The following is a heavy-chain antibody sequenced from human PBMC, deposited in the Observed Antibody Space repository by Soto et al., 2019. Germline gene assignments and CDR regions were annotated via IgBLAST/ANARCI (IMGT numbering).Heavy chain of an antibody. Sequence: EVQLLESGGGLVEPGGSLRLSCEASGFTFTTSAMNWVRQAPGKGLEWVSGISESGGSTWSADSVKGRFTISRDNSKDTLYLQMNSLRAEDTAVYYCARDVAPFMISFGDADYWGQGILVTVSS. CDR2: ISESGGST. D-gene: IGHD3-16*01. V-gene: IGHV3-23*01. CDR3: ARDVAPFMISFGDADY. J-gene: IGHJ4*02. CDR1: GFTFTTSA.